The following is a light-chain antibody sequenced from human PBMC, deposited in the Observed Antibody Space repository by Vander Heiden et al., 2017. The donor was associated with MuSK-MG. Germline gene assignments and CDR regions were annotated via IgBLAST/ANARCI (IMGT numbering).Light chain of an antibody. CDR1: QSVSSY. CDR3: QQRSNCPIT. V-gene: IGKV3-11*01. CDR2: DAS. J-gene: IGKJ5*01. Sequence: EIVLTQSPATLSLSPGDRATLSCRASQSVSSYLAWYQQKPGQAPRLLIYDASNRATGIPARFSGSGSGTDFTLTISSLEPEDFAVYYCQQRSNCPITFGLGTQLEIK.